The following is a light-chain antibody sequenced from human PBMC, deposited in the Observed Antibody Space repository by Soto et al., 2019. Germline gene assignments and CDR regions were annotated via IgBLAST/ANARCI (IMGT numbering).Light chain of an antibody. CDR2: SYD. Sequence: QSVLTQPPSGSGTPGQRVTISCSTSSSNLGDNTVNWYQQVPGAAPKLLIYSYDQRPSGVPDRFSGSKSGTSASLAISGLQSEDEADYYCAAWDASLDGYVFGTGTKVTVL. J-gene: IGLJ1*01. CDR3: AAWDASLDGYV. V-gene: IGLV1-44*01. CDR1: SSNLGDNT.